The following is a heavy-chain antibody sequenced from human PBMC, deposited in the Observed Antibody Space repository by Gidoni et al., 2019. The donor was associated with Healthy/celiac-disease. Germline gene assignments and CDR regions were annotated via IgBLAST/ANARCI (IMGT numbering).Heavy chain of an antibody. CDR3: AKDYARFGAYYGSGNPFDY. J-gene: IGHJ4*02. CDR1: GFPFDDYT. CDR2: ISWDGGST. Sequence: EVQLVESGGVVVQPGGSLRLSCAASGFPFDDYTMHWVRQAPGKGLEWVSLISWDGGSTYYADSVKGRFTISRDNSKNSLYLQMNSLRTEDTALYYCAKDYARFGAYYGSGNPFDYWGQGTLVTVSS. D-gene: IGHD3-10*01. V-gene: IGHV3-43*01.